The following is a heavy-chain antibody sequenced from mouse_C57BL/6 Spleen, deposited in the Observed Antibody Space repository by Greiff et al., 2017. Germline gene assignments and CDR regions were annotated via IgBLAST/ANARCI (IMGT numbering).Heavy chain of an antibody. V-gene: IGHV1-36*01. Sequence: VQLQQSGPVLVKPGPSVKISCKASGFTFTDYYMHWVKQSHGKSLEWIGLVYPYNGGTSYNQKFKGKATLTVDTSSSTAYMELNSLTSEDSAVYYGARAGVYDGYYDWYFDVWGTGTTVTVSS. CDR1: GFTFTDYY. CDR3: ARAGVYDGYYDWYFDV. D-gene: IGHD2-3*01. J-gene: IGHJ1*03. CDR2: VYPYNGGT.